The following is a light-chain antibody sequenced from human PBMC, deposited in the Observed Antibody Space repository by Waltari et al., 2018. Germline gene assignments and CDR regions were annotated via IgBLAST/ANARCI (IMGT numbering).Light chain of an antibody. V-gene: IGKV1-39*01. CDR3: HQSHTAPHT. Sequence: DIQMTQSPSSLSASVGDSVTITCRASQTISTYLIWYQQTAGKAPKLLIYAASTLQSGVPSRFRGSGSGTDFTLTISSLQPEDFATYYCHQSHTAPHTFGQGTKLEIK. J-gene: IGKJ2*01. CDR1: QTISTY. CDR2: AAS.